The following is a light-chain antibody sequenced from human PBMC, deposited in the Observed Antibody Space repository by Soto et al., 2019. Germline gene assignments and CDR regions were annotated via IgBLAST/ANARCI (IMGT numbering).Light chain of an antibody. CDR3: QQYNSYSWT. Sequence: DIQMTQYPSTLSASVGDRVTITCRASQSISTWLAWYQQKPGKAPNLLIYKASTLQSGVPSRFSGSGSGTEFTLTISSLQPDDFGTYYCQQYNSYSWTFGHGTKVEI. V-gene: IGKV1-5*03. CDR2: KAS. J-gene: IGKJ1*01. CDR1: QSISTW.